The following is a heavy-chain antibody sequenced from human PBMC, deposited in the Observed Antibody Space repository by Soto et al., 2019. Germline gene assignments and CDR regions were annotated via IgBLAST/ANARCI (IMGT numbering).Heavy chain of an antibody. CDR3: ARTAGGRVRGALDI. J-gene: IGHJ3*02. Sequence: QVPLEESGGGVVQPGTSLRLSCVASGFTFSSYGMHWVRQAPGKGLEWVAVIPNTENKKYYADSVKGRFNISRDNSQNTLFLQMDSLMSEDTAMYYCARTAGGRVRGALDIWGQGTMVTVS. CDR2: IPNTENKK. CDR1: GFTFSSYG. D-gene: IGHD6-13*01. V-gene: IGHV3-30-3*01.